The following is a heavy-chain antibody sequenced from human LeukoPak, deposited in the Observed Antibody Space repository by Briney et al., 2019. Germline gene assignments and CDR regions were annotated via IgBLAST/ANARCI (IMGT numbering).Heavy chain of an antibody. CDR3: ARDRERSGADY. V-gene: IGHV1-2*02. J-gene: IGHJ4*02. Sequence: ASVPVSCKASGYTFTGYYMHWVRQAPGQGHEWMGWINPNSGGTNYAQKFQGRVTMTRDTSISTAYMELSSLTSDDTAVYYCARDRERSGADYWGQGTLDSVSS. CDR2: INPNSGGT. D-gene: IGHD6-19*01. CDR1: GYTFTGYY.